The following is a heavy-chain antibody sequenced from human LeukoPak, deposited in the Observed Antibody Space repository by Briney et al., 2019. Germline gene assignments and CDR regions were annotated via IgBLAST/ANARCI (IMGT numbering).Heavy chain of an antibody. V-gene: IGHV3-74*01. J-gene: IGHJ4*02. Sequence: GGSLGLSCAASGFTFSSYWLHWVRQTPGKGLVWGSRINIDGTSTNYADSVKGRFTISRDNAKKSLHLQMDSLRAEDTAVYYCATHGYSELRYFDWSTNEWGQGTLVTVSS. CDR2: INIDGTST. CDR3: ATHGYSELRYFDWSTNE. CDR1: GFTFSSYW. D-gene: IGHD3-9*01.